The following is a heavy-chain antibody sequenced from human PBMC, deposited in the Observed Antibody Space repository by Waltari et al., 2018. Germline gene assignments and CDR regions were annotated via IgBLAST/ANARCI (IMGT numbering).Heavy chain of an antibody. CDR1: GFSLSTSGVG. CDR2: IYWNDDK. D-gene: IGHD6-19*01. CDR3: AHNRLIRRVQWLFFDY. Sequence: QITLKESGPTLVKPTQTLTLTCTFSGFSLSTSGVGVGWIRQPPGKALDWLALIYWNDDKRYIPALKSRLTITKDTSTTQVVLTMTNMDPVDTATYYCAHNRLIRRVQWLFFDYWGQGTLVTVSS. V-gene: IGHV2-5*01. J-gene: IGHJ4*02.